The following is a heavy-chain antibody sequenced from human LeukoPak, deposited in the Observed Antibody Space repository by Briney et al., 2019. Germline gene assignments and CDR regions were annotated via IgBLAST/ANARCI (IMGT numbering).Heavy chain of an antibody. CDR3: ARAVGPYDY. J-gene: IGHJ4*02. D-gene: IGHD3-10*01. Sequence: GGSLRLSCAASGFTFSTYGMHWVRQAPGKGLEWVAVIWYDGSNKYYADSVKGRSTISRDNSKNTLYLQMNSLRAEDTAVIYCARAVGPYDYWGQGTPVNGFS. V-gene: IGHV3-33*01. CDR1: GFTFSTYG. CDR2: IWYDGSNK.